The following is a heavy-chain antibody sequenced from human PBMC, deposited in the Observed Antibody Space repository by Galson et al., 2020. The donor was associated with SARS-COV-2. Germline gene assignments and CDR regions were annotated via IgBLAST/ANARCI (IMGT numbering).Heavy chain of an antibody. CDR3: ARSGYEAAGDFDY. Sequence: HGESLKISCKGSGYSFTSYWIDWVRQMPGKGLEWMGIIYPGDSDTRYSPSFQGQVTISADKSISTAYLQWSSLKASDTAMYYCARSGYEAAGDFDYWGQGTLVTVSS. CDR1: GYSFTSYW. J-gene: IGHJ4*02. D-gene: IGHD6-13*01. V-gene: IGHV5-51*01. CDR2: IYPGDSDT.